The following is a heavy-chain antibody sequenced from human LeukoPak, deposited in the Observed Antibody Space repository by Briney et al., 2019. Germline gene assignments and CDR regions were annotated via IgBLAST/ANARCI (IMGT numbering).Heavy chain of an antibody. D-gene: IGHD1-26*01. V-gene: IGHV4-59*08. J-gene: IGHJ4*02. Sequence: SETLSLTCTVSGGSISSYYWSWIRQPPGKGLEWIGDIYYSGSTNYNPSLKSRVTISVDTSKNQFSLTLSSVTAADTAVYYSARLASGSYGPLSPFDYWGQGTLVTVSS. CDR1: GGSISSYY. CDR3: ARLASGSYGPLSPFDY. CDR2: IYYSGST.